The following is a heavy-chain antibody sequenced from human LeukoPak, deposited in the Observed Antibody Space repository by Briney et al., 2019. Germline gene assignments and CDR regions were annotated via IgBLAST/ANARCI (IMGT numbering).Heavy chain of an antibody. V-gene: IGHV3-21*04. Sequence: GGSLRLSCAASGFTFSSYSMNWVRQAPGKGLEWVSSISSSSSYIYYADSVKGRFTISRDNAKNSLYLQMNSLRAEDTAVYYCAKNEGFMIVVVTSDYWGQRTLVTVSS. CDR1: GFTFSSYS. CDR2: ISSSSSYI. D-gene: IGHD3-22*01. CDR3: AKNEGFMIVVVTSDY. J-gene: IGHJ4*02.